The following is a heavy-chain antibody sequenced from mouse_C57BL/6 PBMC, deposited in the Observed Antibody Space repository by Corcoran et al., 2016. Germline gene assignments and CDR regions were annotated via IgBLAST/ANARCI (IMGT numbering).Heavy chain of an antibody. J-gene: IGHJ4*01. Sequence: QVQLQQSGAELVRPGTSVKMSCKASGYTFTNYWIGWAKQRPGHGLEWIGDIYPGGGYTNYNEKFKGKATLTADKSSSTAYMQFSSLTSEDSAIYYCARLLRYEGFYAMDYWGQGTSVTVSS. CDR3: ARLLRYEGFYAMDY. CDR2: IYPGGGYT. D-gene: IGHD1-1*01. V-gene: IGHV1-63*01. CDR1: GYTFTNYW.